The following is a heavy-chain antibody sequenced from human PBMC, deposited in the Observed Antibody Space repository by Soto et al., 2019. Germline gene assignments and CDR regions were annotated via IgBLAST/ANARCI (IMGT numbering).Heavy chain of an antibody. J-gene: IGHJ5*02. CDR2: INTDNSKT. Sequence: AASVKVSCKASGYNFTTYALHWVRQAPGQRLGWMGWINTDNSKTRYSEKFQDRVTLTRDTSAPTAYMELSSLRSEDTALYYCARAAHCSTTPCFSQWLATWGQGTLVTVYS. CDR3: ARAAHCSTTPCFSQWLAT. V-gene: IGHV1-3*04. D-gene: IGHD2-2*01. CDR1: GYNFTTYA.